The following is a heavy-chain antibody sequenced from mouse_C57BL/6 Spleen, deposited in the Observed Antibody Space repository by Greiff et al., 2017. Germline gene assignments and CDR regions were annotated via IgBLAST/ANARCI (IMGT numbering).Heavy chain of an antibody. D-gene: IGHD2-5*01. CDR3: ARNGGYSKCFYYAMDY. J-gene: IGHJ4*01. Sequence: QVQLQQSGPGLVQPSQSLSITCTVSGFSLTSYGVHWVRQSPGKGLEWLGVIWSGGSTDYNAAFISRLSISKDNSKSQVFFKMNRLQADDTTIYYCARNGGYSKCFYYAMDYWGQGTSVTVSS. V-gene: IGHV2-2*01. CDR1: GFSLTSYG. CDR2: IWSGGST.